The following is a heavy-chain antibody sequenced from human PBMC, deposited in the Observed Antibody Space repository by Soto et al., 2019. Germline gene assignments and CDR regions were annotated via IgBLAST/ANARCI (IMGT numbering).Heavy chain of an antibody. J-gene: IGHJ6*02. V-gene: IGHV4-59*01. CDR2: IYYSGST. CDR1: GGSISSYY. CDR3: AGSYYGMDV. Sequence: SETLSLTGTVSGGSISSYYWRCIRQPPGKGLEWSEYIYYSGSTNYNPSLKSRVTISVDTTKNQFSLKLSSVTAADTAVYYCAGSYYGMDVLGQGTTVTVAS.